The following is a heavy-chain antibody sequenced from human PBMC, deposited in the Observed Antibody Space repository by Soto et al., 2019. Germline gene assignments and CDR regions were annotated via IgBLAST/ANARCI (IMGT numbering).Heavy chain of an antibody. V-gene: IGHV3-23*01. CDR2: ITSSGIAA. Sequence: PGGSLRLSCAASGFTFSTYAMNWVRQAPGKGLEGVSAITSSGIAAWYADSVKGRFTISRDNSINTLYLQMNSLRTEDTAVYYCAHPRGYGVFDAFDIWGQGTMVT. J-gene: IGHJ3*02. CDR3: AHPRGYGVFDAFDI. CDR1: GFTFSTYA. D-gene: IGHD4-17*01.